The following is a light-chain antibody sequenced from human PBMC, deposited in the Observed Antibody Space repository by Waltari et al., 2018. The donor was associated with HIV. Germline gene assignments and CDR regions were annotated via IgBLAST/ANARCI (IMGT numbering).Light chain of an antibody. Sequence: EIVMTQSPATLSVSPGERATLSCRASQGVGRALAWYQQKPGQAPRLLIFGASTRATGIPARFSGSGSGTDFTLTISSRQSEDFAVYYCQQYENWPLTFGGGTKVEI. V-gene: IGKV3-15*01. CDR1: QGVGRA. CDR2: GAS. J-gene: IGKJ4*01. CDR3: QQYENWPLT.